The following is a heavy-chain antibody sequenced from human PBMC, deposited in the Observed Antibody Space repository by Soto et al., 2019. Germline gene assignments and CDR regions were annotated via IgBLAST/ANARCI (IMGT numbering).Heavy chain of an antibody. CDR1: EFTVSSNY. J-gene: IGHJ6*03. V-gene: IGHV3-53*04. CDR2: IYVGDST. CDR3: ASALSGTSYMDV. Sequence: EVQLVEAGGGLVQPGGSLRLSCAASEFTVSSNYMSWVRQAPGKGLEWVSVIYVGDSTYYADSVKGRFTISRHNSKNTVYLQMKSLRGEDTAVYYCASALSGTSYMDVWGKGTTVTVSS. D-gene: IGHD3-10*01.